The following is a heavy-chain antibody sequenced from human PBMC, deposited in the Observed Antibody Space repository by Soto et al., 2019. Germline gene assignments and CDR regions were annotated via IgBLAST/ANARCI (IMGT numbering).Heavy chain of an antibody. CDR3: ARSFGDYVGGWFDP. Sequence: QVQLQESGPGLVKPSETLSLTCTVSGGSVRSGSYYWSWIRQPPGKGLEWIGYIYYSGSTNYNPSLKSRVTISVDTSKNQFSLKLSSVTAGDTAVYYCARSFGDYVGGWFDPWGQGTLVTVSS. CDR1: GGSVRSGSYY. CDR2: IYYSGST. V-gene: IGHV4-61*01. D-gene: IGHD4-17*01. J-gene: IGHJ5*02.